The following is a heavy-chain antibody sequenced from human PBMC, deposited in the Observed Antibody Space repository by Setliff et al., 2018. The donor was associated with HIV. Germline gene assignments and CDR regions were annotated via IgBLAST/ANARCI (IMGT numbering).Heavy chain of an antibody. D-gene: IGHD3-22*01. CDR2: ISPDGSVI. Sequence: GGSLRLSCAASGFTFGSQWMHWVRQAPGKGLVWVSRISPDGSVINYAGSVKGRFTISRDNAKNTLYLQMNGLSADDTAVYYCVRGSGYYYFDNWGQGALVTVSS. J-gene: IGHJ4*02. V-gene: IGHV3-74*01. CDR3: VRGSGYYYFDN. CDR1: GFTFGSQW.